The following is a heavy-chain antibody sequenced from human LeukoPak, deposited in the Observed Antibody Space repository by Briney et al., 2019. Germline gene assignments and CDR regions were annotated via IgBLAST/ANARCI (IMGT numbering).Heavy chain of an antibody. CDR2: INPNSGGT. V-gene: IGHV1-2*06. Sequence: ASVTDSCKATGYTFTGHYMHWVRQAPGQGLELMGRINPNSGGTNYAQKFQGRVTMTRDTSISTAYMELSRLRSDDTAVYYCALIVVVATNPYNWFDPWGQGTLVTVSS. D-gene: IGHD2-15*01. J-gene: IGHJ5*02. CDR1: GYTFTGHY. CDR3: ALIVVVATNPYNWFDP.